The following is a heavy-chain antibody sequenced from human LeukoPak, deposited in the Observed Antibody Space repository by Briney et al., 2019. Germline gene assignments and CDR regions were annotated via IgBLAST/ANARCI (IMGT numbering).Heavy chain of an antibody. J-gene: IGHJ4*02. V-gene: IGHV4-34*01. Sequence: KSSETLSLTCAVPGGSFSGYYWSWIRQPPGKGLEWIGEINHSGSTNYNPSLKSRVTISVDTSKNQFSLKLSSVTAADTAVYYCARVMVVTAIDYWGQGTLVTVSS. CDR3: ARVMVVTAIDY. CDR2: INHSGST. D-gene: IGHD2-21*02. CDR1: GGSFSGYY.